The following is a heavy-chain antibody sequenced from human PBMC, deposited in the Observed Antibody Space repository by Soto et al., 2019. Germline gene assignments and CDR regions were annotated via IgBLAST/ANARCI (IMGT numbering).Heavy chain of an antibody. D-gene: IGHD2-2*01. CDR3: AKGPAIPLGYCSSTSCYAVVGSAFDI. V-gene: IGHV3-23*01. J-gene: IGHJ3*02. CDR2: ISGSGGST. Sequence: EVQLLESGGGLVQPGGSLRLSCAASGFTFSSYAMSWVRQAPGKGLEWVSAISGSGGSTYYADSVKGRFTISRDNSKNTLYLQMNSLRAEDTAVYYCAKGPAIPLGYCSSTSCYAVVGSAFDIWGQGTMVTVSS. CDR1: GFTFSSYA.